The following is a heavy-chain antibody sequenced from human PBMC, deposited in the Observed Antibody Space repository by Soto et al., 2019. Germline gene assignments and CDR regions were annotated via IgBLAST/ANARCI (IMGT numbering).Heavy chain of an antibody. D-gene: IGHD2-2*01. V-gene: IGHV1-69*12. J-gene: IGHJ6*01. Sequence: QVQLEQSGAEVKKPGSSVKVSCKASGGTFSNSAISWVRQAPGQGLEWMGGIMPIFRTPDYAQKFQGRVTITADESTTTAYMELSGLRSEDTAVYYCARDKDQLQLGGNYYYIMDVW. CDR2: IMPIFRTP. CDR3: ARDKDQLQLGGNYYYIMDV. CDR1: GGTFSNSA.